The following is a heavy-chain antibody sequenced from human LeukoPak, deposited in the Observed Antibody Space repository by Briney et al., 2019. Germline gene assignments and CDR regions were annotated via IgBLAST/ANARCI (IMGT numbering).Heavy chain of an antibody. CDR2: IYSGGST. Sequence: NXMSWVRQAPGKGLEWVSVIYSGGSTYYADSVKGRFTLSRDNSKNTLYLQMTSLRAEDTAVYYCARAGAAAGTFDYWGQGTLVTVSS. D-gene: IGHD6-13*01. V-gene: IGHV3-53*01. J-gene: IGHJ4*02. CDR1: NX. CDR3: ARAGAAAGTFDY.